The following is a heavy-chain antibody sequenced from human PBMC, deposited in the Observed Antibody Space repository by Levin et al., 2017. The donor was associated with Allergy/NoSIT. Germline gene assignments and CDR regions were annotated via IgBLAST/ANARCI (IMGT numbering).Heavy chain of an antibody. CDR3: ARDYSVIAASGTHYFYGMDV. CDR1: SGSISGYY. V-gene: IGHV4-59*01. J-gene: IGHJ6*02. CDR2: IYYTGST. Sequence: SETLSLTCTVSSGSISGYYWSWIRQPPGKGLEWIGYIYYTGSTNYNPSLKSRVTISLDTSKNQFSLKLTSVTAADTAMYYCARDYSVIAASGTHYFYGMDVWGQGTTVTVSS. D-gene: IGHD6-13*01.